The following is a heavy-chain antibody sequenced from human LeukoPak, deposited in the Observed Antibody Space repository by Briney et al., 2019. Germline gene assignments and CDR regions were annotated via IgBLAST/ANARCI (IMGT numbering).Heavy chain of an antibody. V-gene: IGHV4-61*02. CDR1: GGSISSGSFY. Sequence: PSETLSLTCTVSGGSISSGSFYWSWIRQPAGKGLEWVGRIYTSGTTNYNPSLKSRVTISVDTSKNQFSLRLSSVTAADTAVYYCAREDLWGHAFDIWGQGTMVTVSS. J-gene: IGHJ3*02. D-gene: IGHD7-27*01. CDR3: AREDLWGHAFDI. CDR2: IYTSGTT.